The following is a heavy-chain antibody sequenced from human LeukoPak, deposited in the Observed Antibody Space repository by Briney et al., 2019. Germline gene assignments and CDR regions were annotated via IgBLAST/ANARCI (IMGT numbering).Heavy chain of an antibody. CDR3: ARVRMTTVTTGWFDP. CDR2: ISYDGSNK. D-gene: IGHD4-17*01. J-gene: IGHJ5*02. CDR1: GFTFSSYG. Sequence: GGSLRLSCAASGFTFSSYGMHWVRQAPGKGLEWVAVISYDGSNKYYADSVKGRFTISRDNSKNTLYLQMNSLRAEDTAVYYCARVRMTTVTTGWFDPWGQGTLVTVSS. V-gene: IGHV3-30*06.